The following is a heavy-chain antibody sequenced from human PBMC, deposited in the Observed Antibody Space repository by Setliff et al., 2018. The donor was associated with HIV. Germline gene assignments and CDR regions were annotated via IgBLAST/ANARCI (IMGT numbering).Heavy chain of an antibody. CDR1: GGSTSSSSYY. D-gene: IGHD1-1*01. CDR2: IYHNGNT. CDR3: AKRLTGPFDN. Sequence: PSETLSLTCTVAGGSTSSSSYYWGWIRQPPGMGLEWIASIYHNGNTYYNPSLKNRVTISIDNFRNQFSLNLSSVTAADTAVYYCAKRLTGPFDNWGQGTLVTVSS. J-gene: IGHJ4*02. V-gene: IGHV4-39*07.